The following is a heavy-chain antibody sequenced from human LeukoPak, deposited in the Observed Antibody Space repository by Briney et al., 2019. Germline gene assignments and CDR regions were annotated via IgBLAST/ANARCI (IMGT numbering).Heavy chain of an antibody. J-gene: IGHJ4*02. Sequence: SETLSLTCTVSGGSISSSSYYWGWIRQPPGKGLEWIGSIYYSGSTYYNPSLKSRVTISVDTSKNQFSLKLSSVTAADTAVYYCARETRSGGSWAGPFDYWGQGSLVTVSS. CDR2: IYYSGST. CDR1: GGSISSSSYY. CDR3: ARETRSGGSWAGPFDY. V-gene: IGHV4-39*07. D-gene: IGHD2-15*01.